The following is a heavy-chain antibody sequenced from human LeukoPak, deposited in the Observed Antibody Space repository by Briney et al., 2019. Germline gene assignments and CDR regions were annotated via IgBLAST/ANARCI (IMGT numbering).Heavy chain of an antibody. Sequence: PSETLSLTCSVSGGSISSGSYYWSWIRQPAGKGLEWIGRIYTSGSTNYNPSLKSRVTISVDTSKNQFSLKLSSVTAADTAVYYCARGRNSGSYYDYWGQGTLVTVSS. D-gene: IGHD1-26*01. CDR3: ARGRNSGSYYDY. CDR1: GGSISSGSYY. J-gene: IGHJ4*02. V-gene: IGHV4-61*02. CDR2: IYTSGST.